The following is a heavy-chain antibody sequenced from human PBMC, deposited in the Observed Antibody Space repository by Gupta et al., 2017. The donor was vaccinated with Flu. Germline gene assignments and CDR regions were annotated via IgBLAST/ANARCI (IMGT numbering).Heavy chain of an antibody. CDR3: ARDGAGDCSGGSCYSWFDP. CDR2: IKSDESSA. D-gene: IGHD2-15*01. J-gene: IGHJ5*02. V-gene: IGHV3-74*01. Sequence: GVRQAPGKGLVWVARIKSDESSASYADSVKGRFTISRDNAKNTLYLQMNSLRAEDTAVYYCARDGAGDCSGGSCYSWFDPWGQGTLVTVSS.